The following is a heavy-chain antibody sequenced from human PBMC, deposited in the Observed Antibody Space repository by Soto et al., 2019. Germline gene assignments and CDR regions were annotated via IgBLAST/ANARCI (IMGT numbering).Heavy chain of an antibody. CDR2: IIPIFGTA. J-gene: IGHJ3*02. CDR3: ARGSVGATPVDAFDI. Sequence: SVKFSCKASGRTFSSYAISWVRQAPGQGLEWMGGIIPIFGTANYAQKFQGRVTITADESTSTGYMELSSLRSEDTAVYYCARGSVGATPVDAFDIWGQGTMVTVSS. D-gene: IGHD1-26*01. CDR1: GRTFSSYA. V-gene: IGHV1-69*13.